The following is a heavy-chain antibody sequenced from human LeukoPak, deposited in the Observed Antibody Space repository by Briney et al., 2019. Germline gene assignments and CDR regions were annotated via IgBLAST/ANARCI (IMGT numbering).Heavy chain of an antibody. CDR3: TRDTGTTGEVKFDP. CDR2: IYSSGST. V-gene: IGHV4-4*07. D-gene: IGHD4-17*01. J-gene: IGHJ5*02. Sequence: PSETLSLTCTVSGGSISSYYWSWIRQPAGRGLEWIGRIYSSGSTNYNPSLKSRVIISLGTSKNQFSLKLNSVTAADTAVYYCTRDTGTTGEVKFDPWGQGTLVTVSS. CDR1: GGSISSYY.